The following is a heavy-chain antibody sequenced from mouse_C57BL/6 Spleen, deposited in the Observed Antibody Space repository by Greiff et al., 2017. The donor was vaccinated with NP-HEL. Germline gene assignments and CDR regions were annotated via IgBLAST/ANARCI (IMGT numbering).Heavy chain of an antibody. Sequence: QVQLQQSGPGLVQPSQSLSITCTVSGFSLTSYGVHWVRQSPGKGLEWLGVIWRGGSTDYNAAFISRLSISKDNSKSQVFFKMNSLQADDTAIYYCARNYYGSSYYFDYWGQGTTLTVSS. J-gene: IGHJ2*01. CDR1: GFSLTSYG. CDR3: ARNYYGSSYYFDY. D-gene: IGHD1-1*01. V-gene: IGHV2-2*01. CDR2: IWRGGST.